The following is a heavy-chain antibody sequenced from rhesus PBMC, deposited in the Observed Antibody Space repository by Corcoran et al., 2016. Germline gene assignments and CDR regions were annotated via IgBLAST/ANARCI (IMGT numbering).Heavy chain of an antibody. CDR3: ARTAGRWVGGRFDV. J-gene: IGHJ5-1*01. Sequence: LPLQASGPGLVTPSETLSLPCAVSCCSISRHSLRWLRQPPGPGLEWIVRIFGSGGSTDYNPSLKSRVTIATDTSKNQFSLKRSAVTAADTAVYYCARTAGRWVGGRFDVWGPGVLVTVSS. CDR2: IFGSGGST. V-gene: IGHV4-173*01. D-gene: IGHD5-24*01. CDR1: CCSISRHS.